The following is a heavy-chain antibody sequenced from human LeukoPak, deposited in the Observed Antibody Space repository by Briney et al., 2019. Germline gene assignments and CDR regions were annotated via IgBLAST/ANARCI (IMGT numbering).Heavy chain of an antibody. CDR2: ISDDSAKT. CDR3: AREYDSSWPS. CDR1: GFSFRAYA. D-gene: IGHD3-22*01. Sequence: GGSLRLSCAASGFSFRAYAMSWVRQAPGKGLDWVSAISDDSAKTYYAASVKGRFTISRDNSKNTLLLQMNSLRADDTAVYYCAREYDSSWPSWGQGTLVTVSS. V-gene: IGHV3-23*01. J-gene: IGHJ5*02.